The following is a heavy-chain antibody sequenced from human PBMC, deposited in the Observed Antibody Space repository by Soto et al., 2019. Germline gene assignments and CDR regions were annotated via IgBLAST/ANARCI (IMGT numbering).Heavy chain of an antibody. J-gene: IGHJ6*02. CDR3: ARHRNNFRYFFYAMDV. Sequence: GESLKISCKGSGYTFTDYWIGWVRQLHGKGLEWMGIIYRGDSDTRYSPYFQVHVTIADDKSTSTAYLQWISLKASDTSMYYCARHRNNFRYFFYAMDVWGQGTTVTVSS. CDR1: GYTFTDYW. CDR2: IYRGDSDT. V-gene: IGHV5-51*01.